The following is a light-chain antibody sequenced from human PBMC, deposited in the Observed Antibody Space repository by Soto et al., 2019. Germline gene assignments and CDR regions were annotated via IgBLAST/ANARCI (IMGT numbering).Light chain of an antibody. CDR1: QSVSSSY. V-gene: IGKV3-20*01. CDR3: QQDGSSPPLT. J-gene: IGKJ4*01. Sequence: EIVLTQSPGTLSLSPGERATLSCRASQSVSSSYLAWYQQKPGQAPRLLIYGASSRATSIPDRFSGSGSGTDFTLTISRLEPEDFAVYYCQQDGSSPPLTFGGGTKVEIK. CDR2: GAS.